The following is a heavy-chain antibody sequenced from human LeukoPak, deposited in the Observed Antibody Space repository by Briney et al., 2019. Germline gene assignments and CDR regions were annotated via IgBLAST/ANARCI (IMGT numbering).Heavy chain of an antibody. V-gene: IGHV1-69*13. D-gene: IGHD3-22*01. CDR1: GGTFSSYA. Sequence: SVKVSCKASGGTFSSYAISWVRQAPGQGLEWMGGIIPIFGTANYAQKFQGRVTITADESTSTAYMELSSLRSEDTAVYYCARENYDSSGPLDYWGRGTLVTVSS. CDR2: IIPIFGTA. CDR3: ARENYDSSGPLDY. J-gene: IGHJ4*02.